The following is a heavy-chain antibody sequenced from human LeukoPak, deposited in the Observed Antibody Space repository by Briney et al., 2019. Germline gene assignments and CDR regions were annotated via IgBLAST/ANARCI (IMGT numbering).Heavy chain of an antibody. J-gene: IGHJ4*02. CDR1: GYTFSRYG. CDR2: ISAHNGNT. D-gene: IGHD3-10*01. Sequence: ASVKVSCKASGYTFSRYGISWVRQAPGQGLEWMGWISAHNGNTNYAQKFQGRVTMTRDTSISTAYMELSRLTSDDTAVYYCARDRMVRGVIIPPYYFDYWGQGTLVTVSS. V-gene: IGHV1-18*01. CDR3: ARDRMVRGVIIPPYYFDY.